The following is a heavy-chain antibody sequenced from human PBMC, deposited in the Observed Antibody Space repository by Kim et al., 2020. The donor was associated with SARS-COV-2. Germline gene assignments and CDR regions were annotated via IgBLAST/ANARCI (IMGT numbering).Heavy chain of an antibody. CDR3: ARDQPPTGIAAAGGSLKY. D-gene: IGHD6-13*01. V-gene: IGHV3-30*04. Sequence: GGSLRLSCAASGFTFSSYAMHWVRQAPGKGLEWVAVISYDGSNKYYADSVKGRFTISRDNSKNTLYLQMNSLRAEDTAVYYCARDQPPTGIAAAGGSLKYWGQGTLVTVSS. CDR1: GFTFSSYA. CDR2: ISYDGSNK. J-gene: IGHJ4*02.